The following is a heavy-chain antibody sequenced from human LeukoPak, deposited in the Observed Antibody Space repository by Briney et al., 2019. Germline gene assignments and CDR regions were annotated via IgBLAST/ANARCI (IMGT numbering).Heavy chain of an antibody. V-gene: IGHV1-18*01. CDR1: GYTFTSYG. Sequence: ASVKVSCKASGYTFTSYGISWVRQAPGQGLEWMGWISAYNGNTNYAQKLQGRVTMTTDTSTSTAYMELRSLRSDDTAVYYCARTPGDFWSGYYGNYHYYMDVWGKGTTVTVSS. CDR3: ARTPGDFWSGYYGNYHYYMDV. J-gene: IGHJ6*03. D-gene: IGHD3-3*01. CDR2: ISAYNGNT.